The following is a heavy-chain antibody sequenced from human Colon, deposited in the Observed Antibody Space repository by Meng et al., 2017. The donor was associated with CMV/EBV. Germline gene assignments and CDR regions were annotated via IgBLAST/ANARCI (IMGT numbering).Heavy chain of an antibody. Sequence: SETLSLTCTVSGGSISSGSYYWSWIRQPPGKGLEWIGYIYYSGSTNYNPSLKSRVTISVDTSKNQFSLKLSSVTAADTAVYYCARAVTTPIYDFWSGYYFYWGQGTLVTVSS. J-gene: IGHJ4*02. CDR3: ARAVTTPIYDFWSGYYFY. D-gene: IGHD3-3*01. CDR1: GGSISSGSYY. V-gene: IGHV4-61*01. CDR2: IYYSGST.